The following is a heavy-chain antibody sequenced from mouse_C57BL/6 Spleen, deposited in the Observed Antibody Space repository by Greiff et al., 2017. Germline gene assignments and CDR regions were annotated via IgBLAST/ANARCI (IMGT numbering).Heavy chain of an antibody. Sequence: EVQLQESGGGLVQPKGSLKLSCAASGFTFNTYAMHWVRQAPGKGLEWVARIRSKSSNYATYYADSVKDSFTISRDDSQSMLYLRMNNLKTEDTTMYYYVRSPVYYGNYEFAYWGQGTLGTVSA. V-gene: IGHV10-3*01. CDR3: VRSPVYYGNYEFAY. CDR2: IRSKSSNYAT. D-gene: IGHD2-1*01. CDR1: GFTFNTYA. J-gene: IGHJ3*01.